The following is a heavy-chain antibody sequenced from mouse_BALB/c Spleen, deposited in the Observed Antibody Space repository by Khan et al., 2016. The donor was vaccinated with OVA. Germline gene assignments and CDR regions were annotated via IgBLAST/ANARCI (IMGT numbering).Heavy chain of an antibody. CDR3: TRSFDSYYFDY. Sequence: EVKLEESGTVLARPGASVKMSCRASGYNFTSYWIHWVKQRPGQGLEWIVAIYPAISDTRSNQKFNGKAKLTAVTSASTAYMELSSLTNEDSAVYYCTRSFDSYYFDYWGQGTTLTVSS. J-gene: IGHJ2*01. D-gene: IGHD1-2*01. CDR2: IYPAISDT. CDR1: GYNFTSYW. V-gene: IGHV1-5*01.